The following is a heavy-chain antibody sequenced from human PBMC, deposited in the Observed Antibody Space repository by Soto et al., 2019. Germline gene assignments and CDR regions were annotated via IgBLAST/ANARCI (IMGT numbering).Heavy chain of an antibody. J-gene: IGHJ4*02. CDR1: GGSFSGYY. CDR3: ARTYSSSWSPFDY. CDR2: INHSGGT. V-gene: IGHV4-34*01. Sequence: QVQLQQWGAGLLKPSETLSLTCAVYGGSFSGYYWSWIRQPPGKGLEWIGEINHSGGTNYNPSLKRRVTISLDTSKNQFSLKLSSVTAADTAVYYCARTYSSSWSPFDYWGQGTLVTVSS. D-gene: IGHD6-13*01.